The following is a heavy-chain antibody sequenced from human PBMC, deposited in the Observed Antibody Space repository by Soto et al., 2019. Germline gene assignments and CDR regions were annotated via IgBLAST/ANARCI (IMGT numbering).Heavy chain of an antibody. CDR1: GGSFSGYY. CDR2: INHSGST. J-gene: IGHJ5*02. D-gene: IGHD6-19*01. CDR3: ARGAAVAGTGNWFDP. V-gene: IGHV4-34*01. Sequence: QVQLQQWGAGLLKPSETLSLTCAVYGGSFSGYYWSWIRQPPGKGLEWIGEINHSGSTNYNPSLKSRVTISVDTSKDQFSLTLSSVTAADTAVYYCARGAAVAGTGNWFDPWGQGTLVTVSS.